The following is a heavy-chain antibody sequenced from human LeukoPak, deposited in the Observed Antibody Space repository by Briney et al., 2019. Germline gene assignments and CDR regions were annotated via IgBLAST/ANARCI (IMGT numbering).Heavy chain of an antibody. D-gene: IGHD3-22*01. CDR3: ARAVPSTYYYDSSGYPDY. J-gene: IGHJ4*02. CDR1: GFTFTSYA. CDR2: ISGNGGST. Sequence: PGGSLRLSCAASGFTFTSYATSWVRQAPGKGLEWVSGISGNGGSTYHADSVKGRFTISRDNAKNSLYLQMNSLRAEDTAVYYCARAVPSTYYYDSSGYPDYWGQGTLVTVSS. V-gene: IGHV3-23*01.